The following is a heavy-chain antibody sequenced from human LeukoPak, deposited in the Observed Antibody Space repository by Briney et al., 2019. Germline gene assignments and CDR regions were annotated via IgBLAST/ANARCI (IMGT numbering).Heavy chain of an antibody. J-gene: IGHJ5*02. CDR2: ISWNSGSI. D-gene: IGHD3-3*01. V-gene: IGHV3-9*01. Sequence: GGSLRLSCAASGFTFDDYAMHWVRQAPGKGLEWVSGISWNSGSIGYADSVKGRFTISRDNAKNSLYLQMNSLRAEDTAVYYCARDQPETYYDFWSGYSYNWFDPWGQGTLVTVSS. CDR3: ARDQPETYYDFWSGYSYNWFDP. CDR1: GFTFDDYA.